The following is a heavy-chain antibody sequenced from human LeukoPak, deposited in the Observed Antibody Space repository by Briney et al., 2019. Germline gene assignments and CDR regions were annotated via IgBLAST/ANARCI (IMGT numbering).Heavy chain of an antibody. D-gene: IGHD6-13*01. V-gene: IGHV3-53*01. CDR2: IYGGGNT. Sequence: RGSLRLSCAASGFTVSSNHMSWVRQAPGKGLEWVSVIYGGGNTYYADSVKGRFTISRDNSKNTLYLQMNSLRAEDTAVYYCARVGSSSSFDYWGQGTLVTV. CDR1: GFTVSSNH. CDR3: ARVGSSSSFDY. J-gene: IGHJ4*02.